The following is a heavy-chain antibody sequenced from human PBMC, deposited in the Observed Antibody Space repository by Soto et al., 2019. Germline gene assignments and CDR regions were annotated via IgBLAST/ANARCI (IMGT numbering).Heavy chain of an antibody. V-gene: IGHV5-10-1*01. D-gene: IGHD1-1*01. CDR2: IDPSDSYT. Sequence: GESLKISCKGSGYSFTSYWISWVRQMPGKGLEWMGRIDPSDSYTNYSPSFQGHVTISADKSINTAYLQWSSLKASDTAMYYCASPLESRYYYYGMDVWGQGTTVTVSS. CDR3: ASPLESRYYYYGMDV. CDR1: GYSFTSYW. J-gene: IGHJ6*02.